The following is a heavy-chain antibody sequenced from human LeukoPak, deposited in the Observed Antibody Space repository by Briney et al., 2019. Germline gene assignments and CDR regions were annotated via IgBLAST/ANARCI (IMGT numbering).Heavy chain of an antibody. J-gene: IGHJ4*02. Sequence: ASVKVSCKASGYTFTSFYMHWVRQAPGQGLEWMGIINPSGGSTSYAQKLQGRVTMTRDTSTSTVYMELSSLRSEDTAVYCCARGYSGYDDFDYWGQGTLVTVSS. CDR2: INPSGGST. V-gene: IGHV1-46*01. D-gene: IGHD5-12*01. CDR3: ARGYSGYDDFDY. CDR1: GYTFTSFY.